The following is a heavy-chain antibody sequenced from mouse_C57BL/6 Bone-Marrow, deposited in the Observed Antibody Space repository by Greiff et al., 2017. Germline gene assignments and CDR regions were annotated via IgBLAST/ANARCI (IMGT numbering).Heavy chain of an antibody. Sequence: QVQLQQSGAELMKPGASVKLSCKATGYTFTGYWIEWVKQRPGHGLEWNGEILPGSGSTNYNEKFKGKATFTAYTSSNTAYMQLRSLTTEDSAIYYCARIYYGYYYYAMDYWGQGTSVTVSS. D-gene: IGHD2-2*01. CDR2: ILPGSGST. J-gene: IGHJ4*01. V-gene: IGHV1-9*01. CDR1: GYTFTGYW. CDR3: ARIYYGYYYYAMDY.